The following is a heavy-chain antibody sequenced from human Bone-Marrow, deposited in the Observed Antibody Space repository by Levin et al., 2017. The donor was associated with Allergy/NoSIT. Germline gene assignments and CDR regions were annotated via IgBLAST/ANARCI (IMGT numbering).Heavy chain of an antibody. CDR2: INHSGST. V-gene: IGHV4-34*01. CDR1: GGSFSGYY. J-gene: IGHJ4*02. Sequence: SETLSLTCAVYGGSFSGYYWSWIRQPPGKGLEWIGEINHSGSTNYNPSLKSRVTISVDTSKNQFSLKLSSVTAADTAVYYCATTPFVPAADYFDYWGQGTLVTVSS. D-gene: IGHD2-2*01. CDR3: ATTPFVPAADYFDY.